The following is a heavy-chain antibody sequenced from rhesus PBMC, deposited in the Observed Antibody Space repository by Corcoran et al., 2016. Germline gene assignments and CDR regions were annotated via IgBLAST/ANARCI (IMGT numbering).Heavy chain of an antibody. Sequence: QLQLQESGPGLVKPSETLSLTCAVSGGSISGGYGGSWIRQPPGKGLEWIGHFFGSIGSTYYTPSLKSRVTISTDTSQNQFSLKLSSVTAADTAVYYCARTTLYFDYWGQGVLVTVSS. CDR3: ARTTLYFDY. CDR1: GGSISGGYG. V-gene: IGHV4S7*01. CDR2: FFGSIGST. D-gene: IGHD2-39*01. J-gene: IGHJ4*01.